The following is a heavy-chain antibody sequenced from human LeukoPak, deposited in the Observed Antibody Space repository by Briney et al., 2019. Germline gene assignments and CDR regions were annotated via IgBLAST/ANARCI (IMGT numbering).Heavy chain of an antibody. CDR2: INPNSGGT. Sequence: ASVKVSCKASGYTFTGYYMRWVRQAPGQGLEWMGWINPNSGGTNYAQKFQGRVTMTRDTSISTAYMELSRLRSDDTAVYYCARDSYDILYYYYYYMDVWGQGTLVTVSS. CDR1: GYTFTGYY. J-gene: IGHJ6*03. V-gene: IGHV1-2*02. D-gene: IGHD3-22*01. CDR3: ARDSYDILYYYYYYMDV.